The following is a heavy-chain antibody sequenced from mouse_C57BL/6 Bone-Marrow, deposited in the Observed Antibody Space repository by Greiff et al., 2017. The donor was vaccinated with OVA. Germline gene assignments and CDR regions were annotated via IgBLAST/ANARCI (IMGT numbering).Heavy chain of an antibody. J-gene: IGHJ4*01. CDR2: ISDGGSYT. CDR3: ARDLDGYYVDAMDY. D-gene: IGHD2-3*01. V-gene: IGHV5-4*01. Sequence: EVQGVESGGGLVKTGGSLKLSCAASGFTFSSYAMSWVRQTPEKRLEWVATISDGGSYTYYPDNVKGRFTISRDNAKNNLYLQMSHLKSEDTAMYYCARDLDGYYVDAMDYWGQGTSVTVSS. CDR1: GFTFSSYA.